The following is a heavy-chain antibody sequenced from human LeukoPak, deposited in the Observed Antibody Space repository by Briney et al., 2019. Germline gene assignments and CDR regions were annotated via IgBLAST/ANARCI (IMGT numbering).Heavy chain of an antibody. CDR1: GGSISSSSYY. Sequence: SETLSLTCTVSGGSISSSSYYWGWIRQPPGKGLEWIGSIYYSGSTYYNPSLKSRVTISVDTSKNQFSLELSSVTAADTAVYYCARHAVVVVAARYNWFDPWGQGTLVTVSS. D-gene: IGHD2-15*01. CDR2: IYYSGST. CDR3: ARHAVVVVAARYNWFDP. J-gene: IGHJ5*02. V-gene: IGHV4-39*01.